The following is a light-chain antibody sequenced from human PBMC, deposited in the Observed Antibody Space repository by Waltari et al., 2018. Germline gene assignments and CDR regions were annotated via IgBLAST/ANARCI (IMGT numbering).Light chain of an antibody. J-gene: IGKJ2*01. V-gene: IGKV3-11*01. CDR2: DAS. Sequence: EIVLTQPPATLSLPPGERAPLSCRASQSVSSYLAWYQQKPGQAPRLLIYDASNRATGIPARFSGSGSGTDFTLTISSLEPEDFAVYYCQQRSNWPPMYTFGQGTKLEIK. CDR3: QQRSNWPPMYT. CDR1: QSVSSY.